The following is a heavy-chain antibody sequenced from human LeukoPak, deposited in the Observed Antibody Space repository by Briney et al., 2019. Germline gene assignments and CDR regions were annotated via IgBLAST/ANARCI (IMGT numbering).Heavy chain of an antibody. CDR3: ARASIAARRAAPHKRHKNYYYYMDV. J-gene: IGHJ6*03. Sequence: GASVKVSCKASGYTFTSYDINWVRQATGQGLEWMGWMNPNSGNTGYAQKFQGRVTITRNTSISTAYMELSSLRSEDTAVYYCARASIAARRAAPHKRHKNYYYYMDVWGKGTTVTVSS. D-gene: IGHD6-6*01. CDR1: GYTFTSYD. V-gene: IGHV1-8*03. CDR2: MNPNSGNT.